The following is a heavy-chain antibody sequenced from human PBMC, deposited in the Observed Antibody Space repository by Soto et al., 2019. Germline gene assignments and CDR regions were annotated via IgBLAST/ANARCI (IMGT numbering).Heavy chain of an antibody. CDR1: GYTFTGYY. D-gene: IGHD1-26*01. CDR2: INPNSGGT. J-gene: IGHJ4*02. V-gene: IGHV1-2*02. Sequence: VKVSCKASGYTFTGYYMHWVRQAPGQGLEWMGWINPNSGGTNYAQKFQGRVTMTRDTSISTAYMELSRLRSDDTAVYYCARVQWELLRYYFDYSGQGTMVTVSS. CDR3: ARVQWELLRYYFDY.